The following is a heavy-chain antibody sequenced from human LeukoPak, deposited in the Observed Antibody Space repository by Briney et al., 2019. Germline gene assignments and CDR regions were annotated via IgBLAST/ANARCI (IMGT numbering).Heavy chain of an antibody. D-gene: IGHD6-6*01. CDR3: AKGGWSSSSGYFQH. V-gene: IGHV3-23*01. Sequence: GGSLRLSCAASGFTFSSYAMSWVRQAPGKGLEWVSAISGSGGSTYYADSVKGRFTISRDNSKNTLYLQMNNLRAEDTAVYYCAKGGWSSSSGYFQHWGQGTLVTVSS. CDR2: ISGSGGST. J-gene: IGHJ1*01. CDR1: GFTFSSYA.